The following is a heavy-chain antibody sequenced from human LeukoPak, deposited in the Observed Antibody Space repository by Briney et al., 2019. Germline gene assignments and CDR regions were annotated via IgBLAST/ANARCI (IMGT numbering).Heavy chain of an antibody. CDR3: SRGRGGCTNGVCFDAFDI. V-gene: IGHV3-21*01. CDR1: GVTFSSFS. J-gene: IGHJ3*02. Sequence: GGSLRLSCAASGVTFSSFSMNWVRHAPGKGLEWVSCISSSSGSIYYADSSKGGFTISRANAKNSLYLQMDSLRAAATAVYYCSRGRGGCTNGVCFDAFDIWGQGTMVTVSS. CDR2: ISSSSGSI. D-gene: IGHD2-8*01.